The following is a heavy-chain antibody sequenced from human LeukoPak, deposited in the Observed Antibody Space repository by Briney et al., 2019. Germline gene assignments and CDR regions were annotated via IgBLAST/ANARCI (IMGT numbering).Heavy chain of an antibody. V-gene: IGHV4-59*01. J-gene: IGHJ6*02. CDR2: IYYSGST. CDR3: ARKEDYYDSSGYSLGGGMDV. Sequence: PSETLSLTCTVSGGSISSYYWSWIRQPPGKGLEWIGYIYYSGSTNYNPSLKSRVTISVDTSKNQFSLKLSSVTAADTAAYYCARKEDYYDSSGYSLGGGMDVWGQGTTVTVSS. D-gene: IGHD3-22*01. CDR1: GGSISSYY.